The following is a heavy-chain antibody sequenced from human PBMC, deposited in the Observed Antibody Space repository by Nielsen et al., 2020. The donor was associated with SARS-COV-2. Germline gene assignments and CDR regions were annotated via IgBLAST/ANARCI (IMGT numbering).Heavy chain of an antibody. D-gene: IGHD6-6*01. CDR2: IYYSGST. CDR3: ASCSSDRGLGFDP. Sequence: SDTLSLTCTVSGGSISSSSYYWGWIRQPPGKGLEWIGSIYYSGSTYYNPSLKSRVTISVDTSKNQFSLKLSSVTAADTAVYYCASCSSDRGLGFDPWGQGTLVTVSS. CDR1: GGSISSSSYY. V-gene: IGHV4-39*01. J-gene: IGHJ5*02.